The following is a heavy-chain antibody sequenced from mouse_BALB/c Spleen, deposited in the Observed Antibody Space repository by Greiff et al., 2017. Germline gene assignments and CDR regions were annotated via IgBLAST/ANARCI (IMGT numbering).Heavy chain of an antibody. CDR2: ISSGGSYT. V-gene: IGHV5-9-4*01. D-gene: IGHD1-2*01. J-gene: IGHJ1*01. Sequence: EVQLVESGGGLVKPGGSLKLSCAASGFTFSSYAMSWVRQSPEKRLEWVAEISSGGSYTYYPDTVTGRFTISRDNAKNTLYLEMSSLRSEDTAMYYCARVTTASYWYFDVWGAGTTVTVSS. CDR3: ARVTTASYWYFDV. CDR1: GFTFSSYA.